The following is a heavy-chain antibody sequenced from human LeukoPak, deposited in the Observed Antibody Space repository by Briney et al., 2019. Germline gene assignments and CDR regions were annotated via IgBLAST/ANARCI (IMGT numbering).Heavy chain of an antibody. Sequence: SETLSLTCTISGGSISSSSYYWGWIRQPPGKGLEWIGSIYYSGSTYYNPSLKSRVTISVDTSKNQFSLKLSSVTAADTAVYYCARQLGYCSSTSCYADKVDYWGQGTLVTVSS. CDR3: ARQLGYCSSTSCYADKVDY. J-gene: IGHJ4*02. CDR1: GGSISSSSYY. V-gene: IGHV4-39*01. CDR2: IYYSGST. D-gene: IGHD2-2*01.